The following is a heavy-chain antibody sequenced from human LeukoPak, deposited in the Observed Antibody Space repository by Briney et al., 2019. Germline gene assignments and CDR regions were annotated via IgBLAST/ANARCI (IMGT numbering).Heavy chain of an antibody. V-gene: IGHV1-18*01. CDR2: VSDYNGRT. CDR3: ARELAGKSGTYYV. CDR1: GSPLNSYK. J-gene: IGHJ4*02. D-gene: IGHD1-26*01. Sequence: ASVKVSCKASGSPLNSYKINWVRQAPGQGLEWMGWVSDYNGRTNYAQKVQGRVTMKTDTSTTTAHMELRSLTTDDTAVYYCARELAGKSGTYYVWGQGTLVTVSS.